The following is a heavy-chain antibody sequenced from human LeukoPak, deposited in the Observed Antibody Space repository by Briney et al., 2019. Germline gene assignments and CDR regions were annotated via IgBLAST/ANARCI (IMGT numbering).Heavy chain of an antibody. CDR3: ARGANSGNYVFDY. D-gene: IGHD1-26*01. Sequence: GGSLRLSCAASGFTFSSYAMSGVRQARGKGGEWVSAISGSGCSTYCADSVKGRFTISRDNSKNPLNLQMNTLSAADTAVYYCARGANSGNYVFDYWGQGTLVTVSS. CDR2: ISGSGCST. V-gene: IGHV3-23*01. J-gene: IGHJ4*02. CDR1: GFTFSSYA.